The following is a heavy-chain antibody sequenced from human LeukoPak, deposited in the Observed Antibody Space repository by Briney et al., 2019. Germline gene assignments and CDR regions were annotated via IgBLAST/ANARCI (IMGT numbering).Heavy chain of an antibody. V-gene: IGHV1-69*04. D-gene: IGHD1-14*01. CDR3: ARDPAPQGINYYYGMDV. J-gene: IGHJ6*02. Sequence: GSSVKVSCKASGGTFSSYAISWVRQAPGQGLEWMGRIIPILGIANYAQKFQGRVTITADKSTSTAYMELSSLRSEDTAVYYCARDPAPQGINYYYGMDVWSQGTTVTVSS. CDR1: GGTFSSYA. CDR2: IIPILGIA.